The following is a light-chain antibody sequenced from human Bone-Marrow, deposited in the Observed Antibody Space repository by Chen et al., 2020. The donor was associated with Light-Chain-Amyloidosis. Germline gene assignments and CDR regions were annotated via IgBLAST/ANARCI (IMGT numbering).Light chain of an antibody. CDR1: SSDVGAYNF. J-gene: IGLJ1*01. Sequence: QSALTQPPSASGSPGQSVTISCTGTSSDVGAYNFVSWYQQHPGKAPKLMIYEVSKRPSGAPDRVSASKSGNPASLTVSGLQAEDEADYYCCSRGGGSNFYVFGTGTKVTVL. CDR2: EVS. CDR3: CSRGGGSNFYV. V-gene: IGLV2-8*01.